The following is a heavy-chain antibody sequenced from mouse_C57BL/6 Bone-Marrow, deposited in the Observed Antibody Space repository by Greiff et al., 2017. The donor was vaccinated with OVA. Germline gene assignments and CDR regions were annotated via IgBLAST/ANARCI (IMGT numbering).Heavy chain of an antibody. V-gene: IGHV5-6*01. CDR2: ISSGGSYP. D-gene: IGHD4-1*01. CDR3: ARPIWDGAY. J-gene: IGHJ3*01. Sequence: EVKVVESGGDLVKPGGSLKLSCAASGFTFSSYGMSWVRQTPDKRLEWVATISSGGSYPYYPDSVKGRFTISRDNAKNTLYLQMSSLKAEDTTTYYCARPIWDGAYWGQGTLVTVSA. CDR1: GFTFSSYG.